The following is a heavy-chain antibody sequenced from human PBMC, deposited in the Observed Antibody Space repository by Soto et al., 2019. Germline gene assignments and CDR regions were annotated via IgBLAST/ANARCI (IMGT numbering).Heavy chain of an antibody. CDR1: GFTFSSYD. Sequence: GGSLRLSCAASGFTFSSYDMHWVRQATGKGLEWVSAIGTAGDTYYPGSVKGRFTISRENAKNSLYLQMNSLRAGDTAVYYCARAGVRYYGFWSGYPSGSYYYYGMDVWGQGTAVTVSS. CDR3: ARAGVRYYGFWSGYPSGSYYYYGMDV. J-gene: IGHJ6*02. V-gene: IGHV3-13*01. D-gene: IGHD3-3*01. CDR2: IGTAGDT.